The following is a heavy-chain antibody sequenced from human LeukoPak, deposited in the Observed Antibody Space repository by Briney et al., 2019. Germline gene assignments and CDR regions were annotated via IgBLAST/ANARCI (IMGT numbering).Heavy chain of an antibody. D-gene: IGHD5-12*01. CDR2: INTNTVNP. J-gene: IGHJ4*02. CDR1: GYTFTSYA. V-gene: IGHV7-4-1*02. Sequence: ASVKVSCKASGYTFTSYAMNWVRQAPGQGLEWMGWINTNTVNPTYAQGFTGRFVFSLDTSVSTAYLRISSLKAEDTAVYYCARSRVATIGTLFDYWGQGTLVTVSS. CDR3: ARSRVATIGTLFDY.